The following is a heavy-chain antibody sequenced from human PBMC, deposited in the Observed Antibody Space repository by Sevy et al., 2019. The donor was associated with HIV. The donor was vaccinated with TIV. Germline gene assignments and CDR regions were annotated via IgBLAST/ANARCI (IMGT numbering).Heavy chain of an antibody. J-gene: IGHJ4*02. Sequence: SETLSLTCAVSGGSISSGGYSWSWIRQPPGKGLEWIGYIYHSGSTYYNPSLKSRVTISVDRSKNQFSLKLCSVTAADTAVYYSARGHMVQGVIGDYFDYWGQGTLVTVSS. CDR2: IYHSGST. CDR1: GGSISSGGYS. V-gene: IGHV4-30-2*01. D-gene: IGHD3-10*01. CDR3: ARGHMVQGVIGDYFDY.